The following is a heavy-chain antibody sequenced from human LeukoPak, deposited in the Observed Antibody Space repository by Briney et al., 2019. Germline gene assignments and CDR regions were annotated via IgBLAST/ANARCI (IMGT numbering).Heavy chain of an antibody. CDR3: ARDPSTIFGVVKRGYAFDI. J-gene: IGHJ3*02. V-gene: IGHV3-9*01. CDR2: ISWNSGSI. D-gene: IGHD3-3*01. Sequence: GGSLRLSCAASGFTFDDYAMHWVRQAPGKGLEWVSGISWNSGSIGYADSVKGRFTISRDNAKNSLYLQMNSLRAEDTALYYCARDPSTIFGVVKRGYAFDIWGQGTMVTVSS. CDR1: GFTFDDYA.